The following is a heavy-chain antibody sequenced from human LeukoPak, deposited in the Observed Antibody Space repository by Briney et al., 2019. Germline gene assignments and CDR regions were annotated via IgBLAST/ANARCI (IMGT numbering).Heavy chain of an antibody. J-gene: IGHJ5*02. CDR2: ISTYNGDT. CDR3: AREWWGYDVLTGDNWFDP. V-gene: IGHV1-18*01. CDR1: GLSLTHDG. D-gene: IGHD3-9*01. Sequence: ASVKVSCKASGLSLTHDGISWVRQAPGQGLVWMGWISTYNGDTNYAQKFQGRVTMTTDTSTSTAYIELRSLTSDDTAAYYCAREWWGYDVLTGDNWFDPWGQGTLVIVSS.